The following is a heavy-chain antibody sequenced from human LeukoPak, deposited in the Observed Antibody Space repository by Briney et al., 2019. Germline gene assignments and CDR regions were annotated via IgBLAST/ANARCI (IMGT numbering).Heavy chain of an antibody. J-gene: IGHJ6*03. Sequence: SETLSLTCAVYGGSFSGYYWSWIREPPGKGLEWIGEINDSGSTNYNPSLKSRVTISVDTSKNQFSLKLSSVTAADTAVYYCARGTRGGVPYSSGWPAVPYYYYMDLWGKGTTVTVSS. CDR2: INDSGST. D-gene: IGHD6-19*01. CDR1: GGSFSGYY. V-gene: IGHV4-34*01. CDR3: ARGTRGGVPYSSGWPAVPYYYYMDL.